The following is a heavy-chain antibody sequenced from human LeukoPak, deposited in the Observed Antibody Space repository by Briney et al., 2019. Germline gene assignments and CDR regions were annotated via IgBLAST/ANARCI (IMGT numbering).Heavy chain of an antibody. Sequence: GGSLRLSCAASGFAFSNYWLHWVRQAPGKGLEWVARINTHGSSTNYADSVEGRFTIYRDNAKNTLYLQMTSLSAEDTAVYYALAGYYYYYMDVWGKGTTVTVSS. CDR2: INTHGSST. V-gene: IGHV3-74*01. CDR1: GFAFSNYW. J-gene: IGHJ6*03. CDR3: LAGYYYYYMDV. D-gene: IGHD3-16*01.